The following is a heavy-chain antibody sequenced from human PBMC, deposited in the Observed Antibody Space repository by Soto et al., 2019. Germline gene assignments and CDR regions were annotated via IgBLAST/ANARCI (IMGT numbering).Heavy chain of an antibody. CDR1: SGSISSSNW. Sequence: QVQLQESGPGLVKPSGTLSLNCAVSSGSISSSNWWSWVRQPPGKGLEWVGEIYHSGSPNYNPSLKSRVTISVDKSKIQFSRKLSSVTAADTAVYYCARVGDYGDYEYSFDYWGQGALVTVSS. J-gene: IGHJ4*02. V-gene: IGHV4-4*02. D-gene: IGHD4-17*01. CDR3: ARVGDYGDYEYSFDY. CDR2: IYHSGSP.